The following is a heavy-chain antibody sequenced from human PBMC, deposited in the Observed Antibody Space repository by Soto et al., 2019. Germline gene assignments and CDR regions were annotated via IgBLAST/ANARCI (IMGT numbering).Heavy chain of an antibody. CDR3: ATQYCGDDCALDF. CDR1: GFTFSSYA. CDR2: ISDGGGST. V-gene: IGHV3-23*01. J-gene: IGHJ4*02. Sequence: GGSLRLSCAASGFTFSSYAMSWVRQAPGKGLEWVSSISDGGGSTNYADSVRGRFTISRDRSKNTLYLHMNSLRAEDTAVYYCATQYCGDDCALDFWGQGTSVTVSS. D-gene: IGHD2-21*02.